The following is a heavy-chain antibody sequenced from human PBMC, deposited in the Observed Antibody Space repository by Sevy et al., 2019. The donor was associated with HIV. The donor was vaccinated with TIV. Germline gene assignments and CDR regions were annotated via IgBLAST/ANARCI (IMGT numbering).Heavy chain of an antibody. V-gene: IGHV3-30*03. CDR1: GFNFSTYS. D-gene: IGHD1-1*01. Sequence: GGSLRLSCAASGFNFSTYSMNWVRQAPGKGLEWVATISYDGSIKYYAGSVKGRLTNSRDNSKNYLYLQMNSLRAEDTAVYCCALERLSSNVAEYFQNWGQGTLVTVSS. CDR2: ISYDGSIK. J-gene: IGHJ1*01. CDR3: ALERLSSNVAEYFQN.